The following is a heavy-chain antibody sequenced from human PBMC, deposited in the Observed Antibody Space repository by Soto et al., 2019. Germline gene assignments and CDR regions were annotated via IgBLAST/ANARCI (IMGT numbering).Heavy chain of an antibody. Sequence: EVQLVESGGGLVQPGGSLRLSCAASGFTFSSYSMNWVRQAPGKGLEWVSYISSSSSTIYYADSVKGRFTISRDNAKNSLDLQMNSLRAEDTAVYYCVYGYGNYYYYYMDVWGKGTTVTVSS. V-gene: IGHV3-48*01. CDR3: VYGYGNYYYYYMDV. D-gene: IGHD2-8*02. CDR1: GFTFSSYS. CDR2: ISSSSSTI. J-gene: IGHJ6*03.